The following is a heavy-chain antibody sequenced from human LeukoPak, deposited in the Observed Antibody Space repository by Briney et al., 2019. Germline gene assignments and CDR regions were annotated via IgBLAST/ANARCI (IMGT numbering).Heavy chain of an antibody. CDR1: GDSISSYY. J-gene: IGHJ4*02. Sequence: TSETLSLTCTVSGDSISSYYWSWIRQPPGKGLEWIGYIYYSGITSYKPSLKSRVTMSVDTSKNKFSLKLNSVTAADTAVYYCARERHGSGSYYFDSWGQGTLVTVTS. V-gene: IGHV4-59*01. D-gene: IGHD3-10*01. CDR2: IYYSGIT. CDR3: ARERHGSGSYYFDS.